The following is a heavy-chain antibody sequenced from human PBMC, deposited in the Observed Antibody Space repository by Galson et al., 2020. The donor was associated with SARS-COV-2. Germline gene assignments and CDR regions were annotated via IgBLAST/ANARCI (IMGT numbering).Heavy chain of an antibody. Sequence: SETLSLTCTVSGGSISSGSYYWSWIRQPAGKGLEWIVRIYTSGSTNYNPSLKSRVTISVDTSKNQFSLKLSSVTAADTAVYYCAREGKQWLVRDNDYYYMDVWGKGTTVTISS. CDR3: AREGKQWLVRDNDYYYMDV. J-gene: IGHJ6*03. V-gene: IGHV4-61*02. D-gene: IGHD6-19*01. CDR2: IYTSGST. CDR1: GGSISSGSYY.